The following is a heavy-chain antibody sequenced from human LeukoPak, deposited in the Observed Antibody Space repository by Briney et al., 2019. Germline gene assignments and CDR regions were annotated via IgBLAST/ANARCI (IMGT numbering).Heavy chain of an antibody. J-gene: IGHJ3*02. CDR3: AHSDGGYPNDAFDI. V-gene: IGHV2-5*02. Sequence: SGPTLVKPTQTLTLTCTFSGFSLTTSGVGVGWIRQPPGKALEWLALIYWDDDKYYSPSLKSRLTIANDTSKNQVVLTMTNMDPVDTATYYCAHSDGGYPNDAFDIWGQGTKVTVSS. CDR1: GFSLTTSGVG. CDR2: IYWDDDK. D-gene: IGHD4-23*01.